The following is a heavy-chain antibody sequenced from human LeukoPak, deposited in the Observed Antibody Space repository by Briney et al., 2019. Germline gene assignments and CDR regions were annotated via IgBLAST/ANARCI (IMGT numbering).Heavy chain of an antibody. V-gene: IGHV7-4-1*02. CDR3: ARERITMVRGVEWFDP. J-gene: IGHJ5*02. D-gene: IGHD3-10*01. Sequence: ASVKVSCKASGYTFTSYAMNWVRQAPGQGLEWMGWINTNTGNPTYAQGFTGRFVFSLDTSVSTAYLQISSLKAEDIAVYYCARERITMVRGVEWFDPWGQGTLVTVSS. CDR1: GYTFTSYA. CDR2: INTNTGNP.